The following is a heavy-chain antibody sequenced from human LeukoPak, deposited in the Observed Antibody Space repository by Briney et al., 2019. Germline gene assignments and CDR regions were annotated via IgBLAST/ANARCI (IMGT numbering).Heavy chain of an antibody. Sequence: PSETLSLTCTVSGGSISSYYWSWIRQPPGKGLEWIGYIYYSGSTNYNPSLKSRVTISVDTSKNQFSLKLSSVTAADTAVYYCARQSGGYDYFDYWGQGTLVTVSS. V-gene: IGHV4-59*08. CDR1: GGSISSYY. CDR3: ARQSGGYDYFDY. CDR2: IYYSGST. D-gene: IGHD5-12*01. J-gene: IGHJ4*02.